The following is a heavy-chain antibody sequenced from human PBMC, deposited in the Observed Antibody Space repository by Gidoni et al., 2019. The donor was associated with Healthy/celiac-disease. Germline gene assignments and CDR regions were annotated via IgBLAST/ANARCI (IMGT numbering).Heavy chain of an antibody. CDR1: GFTFSNAW. CDR3: TTLPSGYFDWIFG. V-gene: IGHV3-15*01. D-gene: IGHD3-9*01. J-gene: IGHJ4*02. Sequence: EVQLVESGGGLVKPGGSLRLSCAASGFTFSNAWMSWVRQAPGKGLEWVGRIKSKTDGGTTDYAAPVKGRFTISRDDSKNTLYLQMNSLKTEDTAVYYCTTLPSGYFDWIFGWGQGTLVTVSS. CDR2: IKSKTDGGTT.